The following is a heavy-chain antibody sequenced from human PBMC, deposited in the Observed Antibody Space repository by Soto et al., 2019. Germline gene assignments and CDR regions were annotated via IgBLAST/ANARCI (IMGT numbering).Heavy chain of an antibody. CDR2: IYYSGST. D-gene: IGHD3-3*01. J-gene: IGHJ6*03. CDR1: GGSISSYY. V-gene: IGHV4-59*01. Sequence: PSETLSLTCTVSGGSISSYYWSWIRQPPGKGLEWIGYIYYSGSTNYNPSLKSRVTISVDTSKNQFSLKLSSVTAADTAVYYCAISNYDFWSCYYNPWPDYYYMDVWGKGTTVTVSS. CDR3: AISNYDFWSCYYNPWPDYYYMDV.